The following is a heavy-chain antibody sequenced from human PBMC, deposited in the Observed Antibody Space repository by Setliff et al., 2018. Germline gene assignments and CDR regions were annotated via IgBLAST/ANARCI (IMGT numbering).Heavy chain of an antibody. J-gene: IGHJ4*02. CDR1: GFTFTDYA. CDR2: IYSGGRTT. V-gene: IGHV3-23*03. Sequence: GGSLRLSCAASGFTFTDYAMIWVRQAPGKGLEWVSVIYSGGRTTYYADSVEGRFTISRDSSKNTLYLQMNSLRVEDTAVYYCAKRRSSSWFGGMDYWGQGTLVTVSS. CDR3: AKRRSSSWFGGMDY. D-gene: IGHD6-13*01.